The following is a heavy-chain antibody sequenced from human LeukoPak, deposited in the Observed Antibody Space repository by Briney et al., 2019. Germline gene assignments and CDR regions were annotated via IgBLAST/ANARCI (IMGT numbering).Heavy chain of an antibody. D-gene: IGHD2-8*01. CDR1: GGSMSTYY. CDR2: MYYSGHT. V-gene: IGHV4-59*01. Sequence: PSETLSLTCSVSGGSMSTYYWNWIRQSPGKGLEWIGYMYYSGHTYYNPSLKSRGTISLDTSKNQFSLRLTSVTAADTAVYYCASGHCTDDVCFFDYWGLGTLVTVSS. J-gene: IGHJ4*02. CDR3: ASGHCTDDVCFFDY.